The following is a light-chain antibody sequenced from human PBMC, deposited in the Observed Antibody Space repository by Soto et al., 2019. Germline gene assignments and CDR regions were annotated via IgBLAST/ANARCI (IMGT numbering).Light chain of an antibody. CDR1: QTISSW. Sequence: DTHMPQSPYTRAPSXAELVVINCXASQTISSWLAWYQQKPGKAPKLLIYKASTLKSGVPSRFSGSGSGTEFTLTISSLQPDDFATYYCQHYNSYSEAFGQGTKVDIK. CDR3: QHYNSYSEA. V-gene: IGKV1-5*03. CDR2: KAS. J-gene: IGKJ1*01.